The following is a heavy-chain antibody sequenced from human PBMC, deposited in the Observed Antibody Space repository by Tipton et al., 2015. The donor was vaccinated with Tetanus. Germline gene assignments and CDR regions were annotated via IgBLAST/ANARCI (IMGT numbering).Heavy chain of an antibody. D-gene: IGHD2-21*01. J-gene: IGHJ3*02. CDR3: AGGIVVVSASEAFDM. CDR1: GFTFSTYG. Sequence: SLRLSCAASGFTFSTYGMNWARQAPGKGLEWVSYISSSGSFIKYADSVKGRFTISRDNAKSSLYLQMNSLRAEDTAVYYCAGGIVVVSASEAFDMWGQGTMVTVSS. V-gene: IGHV3-48*01. CDR2: ISSSGSFI.